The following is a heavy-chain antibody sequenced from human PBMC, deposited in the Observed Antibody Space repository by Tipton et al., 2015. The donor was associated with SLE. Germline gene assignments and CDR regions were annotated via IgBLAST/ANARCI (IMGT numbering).Heavy chain of an antibody. Sequence: SLRLSCAASGFTFSSYGMHWVRQAPGKGLEWVAVIWYDGSNKYYADSVKGRFTISRDNSKNTLYLQMNSLRAEDTAVYYCARDLRYYYGSGTQGSYFDYWGQGTLVTVSS. D-gene: IGHD3-10*01. J-gene: IGHJ4*02. CDR2: IWYDGSNK. V-gene: IGHV3-33*01. CDR3: ARDLRYYYGSGTQGSYFDY. CDR1: GFTFSSYG.